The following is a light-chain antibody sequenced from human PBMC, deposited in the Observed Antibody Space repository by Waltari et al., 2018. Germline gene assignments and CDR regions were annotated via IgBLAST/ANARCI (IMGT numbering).Light chain of an antibody. V-gene: IGKV3-15*01. CDR2: GAS. CDR1: QSVSSN. J-gene: IGKJ1*01. Sequence: EIVMTQSPATLSVSPGERATLSCRASQSVSSNLAWYQQKPGQAPRLLIYGASTRATGIPARFSGSGSGTEFTLTISSMQSEDFAVYYCQQYNNWPPPTFGQGTKVEIK. CDR3: QQYNNWPPPT.